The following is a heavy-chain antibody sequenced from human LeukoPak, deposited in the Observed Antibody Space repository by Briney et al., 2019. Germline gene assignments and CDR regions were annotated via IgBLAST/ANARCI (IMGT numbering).Heavy chain of an antibody. CDR3: ATDSLGIAAAGRAKFDY. CDR2: FDPEDGET. CDR1: GYTLTGIS. V-gene: IGHV1-24*01. D-gene: IGHD6-13*01. J-gene: IGHJ4*02. Sequence: ASVKVSCKVSGYTLTGISMHSVRQAPGKGLEWMGGFDPEDGETIYAQKFQGRVTMTEDTSTDTAYMELSSLRSEDTAVYYCATDSLGIAAAGRAKFDYWGQGTLVTVSS.